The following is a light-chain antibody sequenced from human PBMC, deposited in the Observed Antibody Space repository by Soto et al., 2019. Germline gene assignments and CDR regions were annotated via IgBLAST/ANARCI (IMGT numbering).Light chain of an antibody. J-gene: IGLJ2*01. CDR3: QTWGWGV. V-gene: IGLV4-69*01. CDR1: SGHSSYA. Sequence: QPVLTQSPSASASLGASVKLTCTLSSGHSSYAIAWHQQQPEKGPRYLMNLNRDGSHRKGDGIPDRFSGSSSGAAHYLTVSSLQSEDEADYYCQTWGWGVFGGGTKLTVL. CDR2: LNRDGSH.